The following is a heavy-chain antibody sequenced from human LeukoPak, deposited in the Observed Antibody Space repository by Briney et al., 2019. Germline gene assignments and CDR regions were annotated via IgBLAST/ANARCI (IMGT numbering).Heavy chain of an antibody. CDR3: ASYDILTGYPGY. CDR1: GFTFSSYA. J-gene: IGHJ4*02. Sequence: GGSLRLSCAASGFTFSSYAMHWVRQAPGKGLEWVAVISYDGSNKYYADSVKGRFTISGDNSKNTLYLQMNSLRAEDTAVYYCASYDILTGYPGYRGQGTLVTVSS. D-gene: IGHD3-9*01. V-gene: IGHV3-30-3*01. CDR2: ISYDGSNK.